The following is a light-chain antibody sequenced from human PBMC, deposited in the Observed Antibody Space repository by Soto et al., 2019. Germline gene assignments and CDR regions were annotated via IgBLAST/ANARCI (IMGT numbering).Light chain of an antibody. CDR3: CSYAVSLYV. CDR2: DVS. CDR1: SSDVGGYNY. Sequence: QSALTQPRSVSGSPGQSVTISCTGTSSDVGGYNYVSWYQQHPGKAPKLFIYDVSKRPSGVPDRFSGSKSGTTVSLTISGLQAEDEADYYCCSYAVSLYVFGTGTKLTVL. J-gene: IGLJ1*01. V-gene: IGLV2-11*01.